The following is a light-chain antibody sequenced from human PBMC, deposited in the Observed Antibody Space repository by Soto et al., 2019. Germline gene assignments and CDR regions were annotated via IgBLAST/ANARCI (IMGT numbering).Light chain of an antibody. Sequence: QSALTQPASVSGSHGQSITISCTGTSSDVGGYDFVSWYQQHPGEAPKLMIYDVSDRSSGVSNRFSGSKSGNTASLTISGLQAEDEADYYCSSFTSSSTYVFGTGTKLTVL. CDR1: SSDVGGYDF. V-gene: IGLV2-14*01. CDR2: DVS. J-gene: IGLJ1*01. CDR3: SSFTSSSTYV.